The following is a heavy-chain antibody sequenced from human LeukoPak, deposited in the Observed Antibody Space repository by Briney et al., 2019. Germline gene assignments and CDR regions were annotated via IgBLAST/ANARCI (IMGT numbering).Heavy chain of an antibody. J-gene: IGHJ4*02. CDR2: IYYSGST. V-gene: IGHV4-39*01. CDR3: AIAVVHFDY. CDR1: GGSISSSSYY. Sequence: SETLSLTCTVSGGSISSSSYYWGWIRQPPGKGLEWIGSIYYSGSTYYNPSLKSRVTISADTSKNQFSLKLSSVTAADTAVYYCAIAVVHFDYWGQGTLVTVSS. D-gene: IGHD6-19*01.